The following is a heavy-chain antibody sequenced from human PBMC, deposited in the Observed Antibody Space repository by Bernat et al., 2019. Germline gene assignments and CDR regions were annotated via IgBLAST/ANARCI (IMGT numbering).Heavy chain of an antibody. CDR2: IYSGGNT. J-gene: IGHJ4*02. Sequence: EVQLVESGEGLIQPGGSLRLSCAASGFTVSSDCMSWVRQAPGKGLEWLAIIYSGGNTYYADSVKGRFTISRDNSKNTLYLQMNSLRAEDTAVYYCAKAGMVYYFDYWGQGTLVTVSS. CDR1: GFTVSSDC. V-gene: IGHV3-53*01. D-gene: IGHD2-8*01. CDR3: AKAGMVYYFDY.